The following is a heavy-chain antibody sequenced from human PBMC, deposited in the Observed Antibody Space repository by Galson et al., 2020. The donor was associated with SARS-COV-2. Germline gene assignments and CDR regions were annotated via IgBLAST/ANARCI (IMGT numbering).Heavy chain of an antibody. CDR3: ARGFDP. CDR1: VGPINSYY. CDR2: IYYSGST. Sequence: SGPLPLLCTVPVGPINSYYGIGIRQPPGKGLEWIEYIYYSGSTNYTPTLKIRVTISVDTNKNQFPLKLTAVTAAETPVYYCARGFDPWGQGTLVTVSS. J-gene: IGHJ5*02. V-gene: IGHV4-59*01.